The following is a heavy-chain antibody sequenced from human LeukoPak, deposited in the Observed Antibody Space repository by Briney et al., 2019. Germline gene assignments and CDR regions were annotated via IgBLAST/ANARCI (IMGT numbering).Heavy chain of an antibody. J-gene: IGHJ4*02. D-gene: IGHD3-22*01. V-gene: IGHV1-18*01. Sequence: VDSVTVSCKASGYTFTNYGINWVRQPPGQGLEWMGWISAYNGHTNYRQILQGRVTMTTDKSTSTAYIELRSLRSDDTAVYFCARVSSGFPRDASDYWGQGTLVTVSS. CDR2: ISAYNGHT. CDR1: GYTFTNYG. CDR3: ARVSSGFPRDASDY.